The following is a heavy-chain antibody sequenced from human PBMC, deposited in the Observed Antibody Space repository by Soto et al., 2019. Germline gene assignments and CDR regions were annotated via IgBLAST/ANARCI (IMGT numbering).Heavy chain of an antibody. CDR1: GFTFSSYS. Sequence: GGSLRLSCAASGFTFSSYSMNWVRQAPGKGLEWVSYISSSSSTIYYADSVKGRFTISRDNAKNSLYLQMNSLGAEDTAVYYCARVYCSSTSCLDWFDPWGQGTLVAVSS. D-gene: IGHD2-2*01. J-gene: IGHJ5*02. CDR2: ISSSSSTI. CDR3: ARVYCSSTSCLDWFDP. V-gene: IGHV3-48*01.